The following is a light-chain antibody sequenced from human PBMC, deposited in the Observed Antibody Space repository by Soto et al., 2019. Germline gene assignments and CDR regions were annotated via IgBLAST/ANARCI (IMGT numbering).Light chain of an antibody. Sequence: EIVLEESPATMSLSPGERASRSCRASQSVSSYLAWYQQKPGQAPRLLIYDASNRATGIPARFSGSGSGTDFTLTISSLEPEDFAVYYCQQRSKGWTFGQGTKVDIK. V-gene: IGKV3-11*01. J-gene: IGKJ1*01. CDR1: QSVSSY. CDR3: QQRSKGWT. CDR2: DAS.